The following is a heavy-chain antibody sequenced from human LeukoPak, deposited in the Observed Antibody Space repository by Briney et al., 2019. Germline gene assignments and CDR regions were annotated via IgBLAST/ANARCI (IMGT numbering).Heavy chain of an antibody. V-gene: IGHV3-48*04. Sequence: PGGSLRLSCAGSGFTFSSYSMKWVRQAPGKVLEWVSYISSSSSTIYYADSVKGRFTISRDNAKNSLYLQMNSLRAEDTAVYYCVREVGAPGSSQHWGDGAPVTVSS. J-gene: IGHJ1*01. CDR1: GFTFSSYS. CDR3: VREVGAPGSSQH. CDR2: ISSSSSTI. D-gene: IGHD1-26*01.